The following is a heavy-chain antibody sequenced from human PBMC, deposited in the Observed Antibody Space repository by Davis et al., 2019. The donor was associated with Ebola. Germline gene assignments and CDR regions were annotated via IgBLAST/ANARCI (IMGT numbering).Heavy chain of an antibody. V-gene: IGHV4-59*12. Sequence: PGGSLRLSCAVYGGSFSGYYWHWIRQPPGKGLEWIGYIYYSGSTNYNPSLKSRVTISVDTSKNQFSLKLSSVTAADTAVYYCASSVVPAASGHYYGMDVWGQGTTVTVSS. CDR2: IYYSGST. CDR3: ASSVVPAASGHYYGMDV. D-gene: IGHD2-2*01. J-gene: IGHJ6*02. CDR1: GGSFSGYY.